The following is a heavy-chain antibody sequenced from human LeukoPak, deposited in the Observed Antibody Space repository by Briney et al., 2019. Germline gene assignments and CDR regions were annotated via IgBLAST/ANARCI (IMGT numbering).Heavy chain of an antibody. J-gene: IGHJ3*02. V-gene: IGHV3-7*01. Sequence: PGGSLRLSCAASGFTFSSYWMSWVRHAPGKGLEWVANIKQDGSEKYYVDSVKGRFTISRDNAKNSLYLQMNSLRAEDTAVYYCARLDTAMVNAFDIWGQGTMVTVSS. CDR3: ARLDTAMVNAFDI. D-gene: IGHD5-18*01. CDR1: GFTFSSYW. CDR2: IKQDGSEK.